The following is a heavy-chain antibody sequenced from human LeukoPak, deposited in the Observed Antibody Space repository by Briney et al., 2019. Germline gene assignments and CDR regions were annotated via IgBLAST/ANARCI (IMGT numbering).Heavy chain of an antibody. V-gene: IGHV5-51*01. J-gene: IGHJ4*02. D-gene: IGHD5/OR15-5a*01. CDR1: GYSFTSHW. Sequence: GESLKISCKAFGYSFTSHWIAWVRQMPGKGLEWMGIIYPADSDTRYSPSFQGQVTISADKSVTTAYLQWNTLKASDTAIYYCARQRGLVSTLTELGDYWGQGTLVTVSS. CDR2: IYPADSDT. CDR3: ARQRGLVSTLTELGDY.